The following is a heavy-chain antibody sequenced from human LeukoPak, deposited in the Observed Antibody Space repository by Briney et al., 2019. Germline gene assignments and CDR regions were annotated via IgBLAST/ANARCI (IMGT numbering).Heavy chain of an antibody. D-gene: IGHD3-9*01. CDR2: IYTSGST. Sequence: SETLSLTCTVSGGSISSYYWSWIRQPAGKGLEWIGRIYTSGSTNYNPSLKSRVTMSVDTSKNQFSLKLSSVTAADTAVYYCARALYYDILAREIDAFDIWGQGTMVTVSS. J-gene: IGHJ3*02. V-gene: IGHV4-4*07. CDR1: GGSISSYY. CDR3: ARALYYDILAREIDAFDI.